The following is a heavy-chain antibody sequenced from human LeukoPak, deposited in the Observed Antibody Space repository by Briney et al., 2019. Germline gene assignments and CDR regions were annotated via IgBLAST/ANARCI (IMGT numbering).Heavy chain of an antibody. CDR2: IYYSGST. CDR3: ARTNLGYCSSTSCYSIDP. D-gene: IGHD2-2*01. CDR1: GGSISSGGYY. J-gene: IGHJ5*02. V-gene: IGHV4-31*03. Sequence: SETLSLTCTVSGGSISSGGYYWSWIRQHPGKGLEWIGYIYYSGSTYYNPSLKSRVTISVDTSKTQFSLKLSSVTAADTAVYYCARTNLGYCSSTSCYSIDPWGQGTLVTVSS.